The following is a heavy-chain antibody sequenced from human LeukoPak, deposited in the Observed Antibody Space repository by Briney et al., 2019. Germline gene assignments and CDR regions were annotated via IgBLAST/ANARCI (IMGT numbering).Heavy chain of an antibody. D-gene: IGHD3-10*01. Sequence: ASVKVSCKASGYTFTGYYMHWVRQAPGQGLEWMGWINPNSGGTNYAQKFQGRVTMTRDTSISTAYTELSRLRSDDTAVYYCARDWGQYYYGSGSYYKYYYFDYWGQGTLVTVSS. CDR2: INPNSGGT. CDR3: ARDWGQYYYGSGSYYKYYYFDY. V-gene: IGHV1-2*02. CDR1: GYTFTGYY. J-gene: IGHJ4*02.